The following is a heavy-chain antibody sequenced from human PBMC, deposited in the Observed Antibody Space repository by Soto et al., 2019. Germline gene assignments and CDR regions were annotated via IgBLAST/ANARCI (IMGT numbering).Heavy chain of an antibody. Sequence: SETLSLTCAVSGGSISSGGYSWSWIRQPPGKGLEWIGYIYHSGSTYYNPSLKSRVTISVDRSKNQFSLKLSSVTAADTAVYFCARSDDSTSYPLDLWGPGTLVTVSS. D-gene: IGHD4-4*01. CDR1: GGSISSGGYS. V-gene: IGHV4-30-2*01. CDR2: IYHSGST. J-gene: IGHJ5*02. CDR3: ARSDDSTSYPLDL.